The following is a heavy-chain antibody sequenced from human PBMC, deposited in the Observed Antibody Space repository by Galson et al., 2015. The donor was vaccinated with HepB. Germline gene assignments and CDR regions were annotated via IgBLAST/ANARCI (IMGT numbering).Heavy chain of an antibody. CDR3: ASWPGDWGEGH. CDR2: IWYDGSNK. Sequence: SLRRSCAASGFTFRTYSMQWVRQAPGRGLQWVAVIWYDGSNKYHADSVKGRFTISRDNSKNTLFLQMNNLRAEDTAVYYCASWPGDWGEGHWGQGTLVTVSS. CDR1: GFTFRTYS. D-gene: IGHD7-27*01. V-gene: IGHV3-33*08. J-gene: IGHJ4*02.